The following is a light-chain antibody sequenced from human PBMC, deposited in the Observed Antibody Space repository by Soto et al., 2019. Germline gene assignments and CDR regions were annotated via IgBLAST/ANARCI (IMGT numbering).Light chain of an antibody. CDR2: DAS. V-gene: IGKV1-5*01. Sequence: IQMTQSPSTLSASVGDRVTITCRASQSISSWLAWYQQKPRKAPKVLIFDASSLESGVPSRFSGSGSATEFTLTISSLQPDDFATYYCQQYSTYPWTFGQGTKVDIK. CDR3: QQYSTYPWT. J-gene: IGKJ1*01. CDR1: QSISSW.